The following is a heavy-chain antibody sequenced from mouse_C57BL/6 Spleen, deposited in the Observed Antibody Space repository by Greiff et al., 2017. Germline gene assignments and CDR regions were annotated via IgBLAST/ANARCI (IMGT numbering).Heavy chain of an antibody. CDR1: GYAFSSSW. V-gene: IGHV1-82*01. CDR3: ARERDYYGSSRYFDV. CDR2: IYPGDGDT. Sequence: QVQLKQSGPELVKPGASVKISCKASGYAFSSSWMNWVKQRPGKGLEWIGRIYPGDGDTNYNGKFKGKATLTADKSSSTAYMQLSSLTSEDSAVYFCARERDYYGSSRYFDVWGTGTTVTVSS. J-gene: IGHJ1*03. D-gene: IGHD1-1*01.